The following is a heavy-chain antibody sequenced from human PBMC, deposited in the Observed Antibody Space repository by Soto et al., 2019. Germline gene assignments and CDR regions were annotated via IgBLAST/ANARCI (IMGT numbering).Heavy chain of an antibody. CDR1: GGSVSSGTYF. J-gene: IGHJ6*02. CDR2: IYYSGST. V-gene: IGHV4-61*01. CDR3: ARSPNYYYYGFDV. Sequence: QVQLQESGPGLVKPSETLSLTCTVSGGSVSSGTYFWSWIRQSPGKGLEWIACIYYSGSTNYNPSLQRRSTISVDTSKSQVSLTLTYVTAADAAVYYCARSPNYYYYGFDVWGQGTTVTVSS.